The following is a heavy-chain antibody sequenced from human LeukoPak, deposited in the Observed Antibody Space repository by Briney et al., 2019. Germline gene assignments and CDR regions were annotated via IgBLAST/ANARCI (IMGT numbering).Heavy chain of an antibody. Sequence: ASVKVSCKASGYTFSGYYIHWVRQAPGQGLEWMGWINPNSGGTNSAQKFQGRVTMTRDTSISTAYMDLSRLRFDDTAVYYCARGFNVPNSWGQGTMVTVSS. CDR2: INPNSGGT. D-gene: IGHD3-10*01. CDR1: GYTFSGYY. V-gene: IGHV1-2*02. CDR3: ARGFNVPNS. J-gene: IGHJ3*01.